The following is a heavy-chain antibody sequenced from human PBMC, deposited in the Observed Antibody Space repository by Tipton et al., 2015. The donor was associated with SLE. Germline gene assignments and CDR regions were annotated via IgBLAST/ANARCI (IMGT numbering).Heavy chain of an antibody. D-gene: IGHD2-2*02. Sequence: QLVQSGPEVKKPGASVTVSCKASGYTFTSYDINWVRQATGQGLEWMAWMNPNSGNTGYAQKFQGRVTMTRNTSISTAYMELSSVRSEDTAVYDCARAIPHMGVVPAAIKLYFYYMDVWGKATTVTVYS. CDR2: MNPNSGNT. CDR3: ARAIPHMGVVPAAIKLYFYYMDV. CDR1: GYTFTSYD. V-gene: IGHV1-8*01. J-gene: IGHJ6*03.